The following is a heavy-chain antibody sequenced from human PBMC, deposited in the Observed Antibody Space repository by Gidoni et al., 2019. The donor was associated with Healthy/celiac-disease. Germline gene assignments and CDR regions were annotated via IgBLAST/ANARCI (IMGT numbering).Heavy chain of an antibody. V-gene: IGHV4-61*02. Sequence: QVQLQESGPGLVKPSQTLSLTCTVSGGSISSGSYYWSWIRQPAGKGLEWIGRIYTSGSTNYNPSLKSRVTISVDTSKNQFSLKLSSVTAADTAVYYCARERAANNYYDSSGYFYWGQGTLVTVSS. CDR2: IYTSGST. CDR1: GGSISSGSYY. D-gene: IGHD3-22*01. CDR3: ARERAANNYYDSSGYFY. J-gene: IGHJ4*02.